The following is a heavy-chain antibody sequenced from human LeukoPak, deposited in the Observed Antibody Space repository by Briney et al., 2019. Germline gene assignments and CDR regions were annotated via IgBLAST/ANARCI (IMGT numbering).Heavy chain of an antibody. Sequence: PGGSLRLSCAASGFTFSSYSMNWVRQAPGKGLEWVSSISSSSSYIYYADSVKGRFTISRDNAKNSLYLQMNSLRAEDTAVYYCARDDAGYFDAFDIWGQGTMVTVSS. J-gene: IGHJ3*02. CDR1: GFTFSSYS. V-gene: IGHV3-21*01. CDR2: ISSSSSYI. CDR3: ARDDAGYFDAFDI. D-gene: IGHD3-9*01.